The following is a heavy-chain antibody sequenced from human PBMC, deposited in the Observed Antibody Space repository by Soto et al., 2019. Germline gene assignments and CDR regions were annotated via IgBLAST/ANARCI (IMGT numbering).Heavy chain of an antibody. V-gene: IGHV4-34*01. Sequence: SETLSLTCAVYGGSFSGYYWSWIRQPPGKGLEWIGEINHSGSTNYNPSLKSRVTISVDTSKNQFSLKLSSVTAADTAVYYCAREEGYCSGGSCYKSNYYYYMDVWGKGTTVTVSS. J-gene: IGHJ6*03. CDR1: GGSFSGYY. CDR2: INHSGST. CDR3: AREEGYCSGGSCYKSNYYYYMDV. D-gene: IGHD2-15*01.